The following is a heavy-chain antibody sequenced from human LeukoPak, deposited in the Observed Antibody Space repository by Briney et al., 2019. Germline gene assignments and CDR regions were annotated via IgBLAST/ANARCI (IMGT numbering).Heavy chain of an antibody. J-gene: IGHJ4*02. CDR3: ARAITMVRGVTQRPGGDY. CDR2: INHSGST. D-gene: IGHD3-10*01. V-gene: IGHV4-34*01. CDR1: GGSFSGYY. Sequence: SETLSLTCAVHGGSFSGYYWSWIRQPPGKGLEWIGEINHSGSTNYNPSLKSRVTISVDTSKNQFSLKLSSVTAADTAVYYCARAITMVRGVTQRPGGDYWGQGTLVTVSS.